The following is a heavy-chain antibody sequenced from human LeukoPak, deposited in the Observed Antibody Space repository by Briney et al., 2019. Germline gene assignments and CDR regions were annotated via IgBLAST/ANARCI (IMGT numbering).Heavy chain of an antibody. CDR3: ARDSPPDY. CDR1: VYPLSSYA. J-gene: IGHJ4*02. Sequence: GGSLRLSFGTPVYPLSSYAMSWVPQAPGKGLEWVSAISGSGGSTYYADSVKGRFTISRDNSKNTLYLQMNSLRAEDTAVYYCARDSPPDYWGQGTLVTVSS. CDR2: ISGSGGST. V-gene: IGHV3-23*01.